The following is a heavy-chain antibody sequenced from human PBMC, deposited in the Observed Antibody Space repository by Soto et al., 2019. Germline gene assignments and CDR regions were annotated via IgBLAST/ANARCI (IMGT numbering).Heavy chain of an antibody. Sequence: GGSLRLSCAASGFTFSSYWMHWVRQAPGKGLVWVSRINSDGSSTSYADSVKGRFTISRDNAKNTLYLQMNSLRAEDTAVYYCARAIAAAPYYYYYYYMDVWGKGTTVTVSS. D-gene: IGHD6-13*01. V-gene: IGHV3-74*01. CDR3: ARAIAAAPYYYYYYYMDV. CDR1: GFTFSSYW. CDR2: INSDGSST. J-gene: IGHJ6*03.